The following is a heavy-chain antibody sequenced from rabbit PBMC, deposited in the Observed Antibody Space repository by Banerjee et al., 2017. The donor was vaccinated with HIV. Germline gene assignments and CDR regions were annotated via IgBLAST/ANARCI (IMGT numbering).Heavy chain of an antibody. V-gene: IGHV1S45*01. CDR2: IFAESWGST. D-gene: IGHD4-1*01. Sequence: QQQLEESGGGLVKPEGSLTLTCTASGFSFSSSYWICWVRQAPGKGLEWIACIFAESWGSTYYASWVNGRFTISRTSSTTVTLQMTSLTAADTATYFCARDLAGVIGWNFGLWGPGTLVTVS. CDR1: GFSFSSSYW. CDR3: ARDLAGVIGWNFGL. J-gene: IGHJ4*01.